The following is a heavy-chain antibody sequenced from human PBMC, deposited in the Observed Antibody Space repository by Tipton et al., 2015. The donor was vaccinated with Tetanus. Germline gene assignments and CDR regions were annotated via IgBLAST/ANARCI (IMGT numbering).Heavy chain of an antibody. J-gene: IGHJ5*02. CDR2: TYYRSKWYS. CDR1: GDSVSSNTAA. V-gene: IGHV6-1*01. D-gene: IGHD7-27*01. Sequence: GLVKPSQTLSLTCDVSGDSVSSNTAAWNWIRQSPSRGLEWLGKTYYRSKWYSDYPGSLKGRININPDTSKNQISLQVNSVTPDDTAIYYCGRGGRTGDSIRHSFGPWGQGSLVTVSS. CDR3: GRGGRTGDSIRHSFGP.